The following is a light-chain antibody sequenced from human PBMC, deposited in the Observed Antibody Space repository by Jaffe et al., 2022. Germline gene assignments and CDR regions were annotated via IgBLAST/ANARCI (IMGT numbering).Light chain of an antibody. J-gene: IGLJ2*01. CDR3: QVWDSSSDVV. CDR1: NIGSKS. V-gene: IGLV3-21*04. Sequence: SYVLTQPPSVSVAPGATATISCEGNNIGSKSVHWYQRKPGQAPVLVIFYDTDRPSGIPERFSGSNSGNTATLTISRVEAGDEADYSCQVWDSSSDVVFGGGTKLTVL. CDR2: YDT.